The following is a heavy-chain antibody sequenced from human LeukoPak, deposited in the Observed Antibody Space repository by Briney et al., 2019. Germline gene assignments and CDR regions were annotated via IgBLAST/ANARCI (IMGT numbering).Heavy chain of an antibody. D-gene: IGHD3-10*01. CDR1: GFTFDDYA. CDR2: ISWNSGSI. CDR3: ARGGYYGSGSYYMGDYFDY. J-gene: IGHJ4*02. Sequence: GGSLRLSCAASGFTFDDYAMHWVRRAPGKGLEWVSGISWNSGSIGYADSVKGRFTISRDNAKNSLYLQMNSLRAEDTAVYYCARGGYYGSGSYYMGDYFDYWGQGTLVTVSS. V-gene: IGHV3-9*01.